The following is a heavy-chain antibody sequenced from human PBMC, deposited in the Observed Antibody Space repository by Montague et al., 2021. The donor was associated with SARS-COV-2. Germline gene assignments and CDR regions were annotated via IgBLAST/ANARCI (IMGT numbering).Heavy chain of an antibody. D-gene: IGHD4-17*01. CDR3: ARDPGDYGAFGY. J-gene: IGHJ4*02. V-gene: IGHV4-61*02. Sequence: TLSLTCSVSGDSIGSGSYYWSWIRRAAGEGLEWIGRIYTSGRTDYTPSLINRVIISLDTSKNQFSLKLSSLTTADTGVYYCARDPGDYGAFGYWGQGIPVIVSS. CDR1: GDSIGSGSYY. CDR2: IYTSGRT.